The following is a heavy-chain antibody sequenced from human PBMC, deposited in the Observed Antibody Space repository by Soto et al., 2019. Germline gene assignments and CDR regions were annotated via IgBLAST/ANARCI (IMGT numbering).Heavy chain of an antibody. Sequence: GGSLRLSCKGSGYSFTSYWIGWVRQMPGKGLEWMGIIYPGDSDTTYSPSFQGQVTISADKSISTAYLQWSSLKASDTAMYYCARFGTVVVPAATLSYRGCDYWGQGTLVTVSS. CDR1: GYSFTSYW. CDR3: ARFGTVVVPAATLSYRGCDY. D-gene: IGHD2-2*01. V-gene: IGHV5-51*01. CDR2: IYPGDSDT. J-gene: IGHJ4*02.